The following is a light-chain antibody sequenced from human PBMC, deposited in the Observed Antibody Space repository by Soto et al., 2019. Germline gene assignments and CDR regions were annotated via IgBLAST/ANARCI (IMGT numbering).Light chain of an antibody. Sequence: DIQMTQSPSTLSASVGDRVTITCRASQSIRSWLAWYQQKPGKAPKVLIYDASSLESGVPSRFSGSGSGTEFTLTVSSLQPNDYAAYYCKHKNGYSWTFGQGTKVDIK. CDR1: QSIRSW. V-gene: IGKV1-5*01. J-gene: IGKJ1*01. CDR3: KHKNGYSWT. CDR2: DAS.